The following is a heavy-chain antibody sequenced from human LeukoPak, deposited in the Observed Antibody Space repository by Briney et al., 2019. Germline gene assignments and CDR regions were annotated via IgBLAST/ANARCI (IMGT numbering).Heavy chain of an antibody. V-gene: IGHV6-1*01. CDR2: TYYRSKWYS. J-gene: IGHJ4*02. CDR3: ARSHSYSFDY. CDR1: GDSVSSNSAG. D-gene: IGHD1-26*01. Sequence: SQTLSLTCGISGDSVSSNSAGWHWIRQSPSRGLEWLGKTYYRSKWYSDYAVSVKTRISINPDTSKSQFSLQLNSVTPEDTAVCYCARSHSYSFDYWGQGTLVTVSS.